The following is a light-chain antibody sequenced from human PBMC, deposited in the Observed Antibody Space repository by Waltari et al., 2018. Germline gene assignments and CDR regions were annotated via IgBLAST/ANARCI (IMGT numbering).Light chain of an antibody. CDR2: GAY. Sequence: IVLTQSPGTLSFSPGERATLSCRASQSVSTYLAWYQQTPGQAPRLLIYGAYSRAAGIPDRFSGSGYGTDFSLTISRLEPEDFAVYYCQHHVRLPTTFGQGTRVEIK. V-gene: IGKV3-20*01. CDR3: QHHVRLPTT. J-gene: IGKJ1*01. CDR1: QSVSTY.